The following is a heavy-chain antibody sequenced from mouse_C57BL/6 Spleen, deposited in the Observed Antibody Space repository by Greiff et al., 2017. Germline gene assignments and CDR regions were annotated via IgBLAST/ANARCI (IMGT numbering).Heavy chain of an antibody. Sequence: EVKLVESGGGLVKPGGSLKLSCAASGFTFSSYAMSWVRQTPETRLEWVATISDGGSYTYYPDNVKGRFTISRDNAKNNLYLQMSHLKSEDTAMYYCARANYYGSSYLYWYFDVWGTGTTVTVSS. D-gene: IGHD1-1*01. CDR2: ISDGGSYT. CDR3: ARANYYGSSYLYWYFDV. V-gene: IGHV5-4*03. CDR1: GFTFSSYA. J-gene: IGHJ1*03.